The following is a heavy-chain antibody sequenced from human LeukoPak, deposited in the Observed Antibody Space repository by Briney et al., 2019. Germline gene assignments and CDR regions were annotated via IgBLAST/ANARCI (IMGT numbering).Heavy chain of an antibody. V-gene: IGHV1-69*13. D-gene: IGHD2-2*01. J-gene: IGHJ5*02. CDR3: ASFSTSRNWFDP. Sequence: GASVKVSCKASGYTFTSYDINWVRQAPGQGLEWMGGIIPIFGTANYAQKFQGRVTITADESTSTAYMELSSLRSEDTGVYYCASFSTSRNWFDPWGQGTLVTVSS. CDR2: IIPIFGTA. CDR1: GYTFTSYD.